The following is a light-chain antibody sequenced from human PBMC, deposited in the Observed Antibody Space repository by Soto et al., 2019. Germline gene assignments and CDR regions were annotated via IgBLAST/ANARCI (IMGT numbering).Light chain of an antibody. Sequence: DLQMTQSPSSLSASVGDRVTITCQASQDISNYLNWYQQKPGKAPKLLIYDASNLETGVPSRFSGSGSGTDFTFTICSLQPEDIATYYCQQYDNLVTFGPGTKVDIK. CDR2: DAS. CDR1: QDISNY. V-gene: IGKV1-33*01. CDR3: QQYDNLVT. J-gene: IGKJ3*01.